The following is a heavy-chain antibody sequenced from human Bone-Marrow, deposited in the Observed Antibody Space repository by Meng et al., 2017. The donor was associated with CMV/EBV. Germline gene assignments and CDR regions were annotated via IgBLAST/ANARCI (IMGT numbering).Heavy chain of an antibody. D-gene: IGHD3-22*01. CDR2: IDWDDDK. CDR1: GFSLSTRGMC. V-gene: IGHV2-70*13. CDR3: ARIRKEQGGYSGYYHYGMDV. J-gene: IGHJ6*02. Sequence: SGPTLVKPTQTLTLTCTFSGFSLSTRGMCVSLVRQPPGKALEWLALIDWDDDKFYSTSLKTRLTISKDTSKNQVVLTMTNMDPVDTATYYCARIRKEQGGYSGYYHYGMDVWGQGTTVTVSS.